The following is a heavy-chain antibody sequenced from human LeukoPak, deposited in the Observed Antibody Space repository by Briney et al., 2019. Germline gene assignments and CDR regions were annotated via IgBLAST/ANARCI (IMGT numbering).Heavy chain of an antibody. CDR1: GGSIGSGYY. CDR3: ARGPRRTYYYYGMDV. D-gene: IGHD1-14*01. Sequence: PSETLSLTCTVSGGSIGSGYYWSWIRQPPGKGLEWIGEINHSGSTNYNPSLKSRVTISVDTSKNQFSLKLSSVTAADTAVYYCARGPRRTYYYYGMDVWGQGTTVTVSS. J-gene: IGHJ6*02. V-gene: IGHV4-34*01. CDR2: INHSGST.